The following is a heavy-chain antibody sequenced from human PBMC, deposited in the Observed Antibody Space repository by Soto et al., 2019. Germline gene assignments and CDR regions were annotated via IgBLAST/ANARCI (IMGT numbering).Heavy chain of an antibody. D-gene: IGHD1-26*01. Sequence: SETLSLTCTVSGGSVSSGSYYWSWIRQPPGKGLEWIGYIYYSGSTNYNPSLKSRVTISVDTSKNQFSLKLSSVTAADTAVYYCAIPQWDDAFDIWGQGTMVTVSS. CDR3: AIPQWDDAFDI. CDR2: IYYSGST. V-gene: IGHV4-61*01. J-gene: IGHJ3*02. CDR1: GGSVSSGSYY.